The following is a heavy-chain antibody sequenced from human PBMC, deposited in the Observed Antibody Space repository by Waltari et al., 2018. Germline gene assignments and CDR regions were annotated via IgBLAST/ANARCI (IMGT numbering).Heavy chain of an antibody. Sequence: QVQLVESGGGVVQPGRSLRLSCAASEFTFSSYAMHWVRQAPGKGLGGVAVISYNERNIYYVDSVKGRFTISRDNSKKMLYLQMNSLRAEDTAVYYCARDYCDRTYCHGMDVWGQGTTVTVSS. CDR1: EFTFSSYA. CDR3: ARDYCDRTYCHGMDV. CDR2: ISYNERNI. D-gene: IGHD3-22*01. V-gene: IGHV3-30*04. J-gene: IGHJ6*02.